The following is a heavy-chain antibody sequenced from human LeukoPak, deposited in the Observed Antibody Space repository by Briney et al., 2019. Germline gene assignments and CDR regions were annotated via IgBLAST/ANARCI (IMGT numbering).Heavy chain of an antibody. CDR3: ATLQTHNAFDI. J-gene: IGHJ3*02. D-gene: IGHD2-21*01. Sequence: GGSLRLSCAASGFTFSNAWMSWVRQAPGKGLEWVGRIKSKTDGGTTDYAAPVKGRFTISRDDSKNTLYLQMNSLKTEDTAVYYCATLQTHNAFDIWGQGTMVTVSS. CDR2: IKSKTDGGTT. V-gene: IGHV3-15*01. CDR1: GFTFSNAW.